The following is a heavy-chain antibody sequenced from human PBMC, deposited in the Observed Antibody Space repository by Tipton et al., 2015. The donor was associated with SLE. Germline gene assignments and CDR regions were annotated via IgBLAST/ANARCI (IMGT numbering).Heavy chain of an antibody. CDR2: ACTTGDT. CDR3: ASRLGNYDILTGYSENYYFDL. Sequence: TLSLTCTVSGASVNRGDYFWTWLRQPAEKGLEWLGHACTTGDTNYNPSLKSRVTILVDTSKNQFSLKLTSVTAADTAVYYCASRLGNYDILTGYSENYYFDLWGRGTLVTVSS. V-gene: IGHV4-61*09. J-gene: IGHJ2*01. D-gene: IGHD3-9*01. CDR1: GASVNRGDYF.